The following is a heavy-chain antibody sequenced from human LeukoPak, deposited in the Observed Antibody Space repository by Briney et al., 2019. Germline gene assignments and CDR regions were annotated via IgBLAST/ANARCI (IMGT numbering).Heavy chain of an antibody. V-gene: IGHV3-30*18. CDR3: AKDQYYYDSSGYFDY. CDR2: ISYDGSKK. D-gene: IGHD3-22*01. J-gene: IGHJ4*02. Sequence: GGSLRLSCAASGFTFSSYGMHWVRQAPGKGLEWVAVISYDGSKKYYADSVKGRFTISRDNSKNTLYLQMNSLRAEDTAVYSCAKDQYYYDSSGYFDYWGQGTLVTVSS. CDR1: GFTFSSYG.